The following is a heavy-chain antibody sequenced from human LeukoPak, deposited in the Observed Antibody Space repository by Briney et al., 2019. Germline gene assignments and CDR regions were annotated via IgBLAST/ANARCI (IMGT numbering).Heavy chain of an antibody. Sequence: GGSLRLSCAASGFTFRSYSMNWVRQAPGKGLEWVSSISSSSSYIYYADSVKGRFTISRDNAKNSLYLQMNSLRAEDTAVYYCARDLTLNYDPGCYYYYYYMDVWGKGTTVTVSS. CDR1: GFTFRSYS. CDR3: ARDLTLNYDPGCYYYYYYMDV. J-gene: IGHJ6*03. CDR2: ISSSSSYI. D-gene: IGHD3-3*01. V-gene: IGHV3-21*01.